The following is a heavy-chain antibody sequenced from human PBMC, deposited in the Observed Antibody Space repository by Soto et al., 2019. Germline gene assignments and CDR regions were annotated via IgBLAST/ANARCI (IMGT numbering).Heavy chain of an antibody. Sequence: PSETLSLTCTVSGGSISSSSYYWGWIRQPPGKGLEWIGSIYYSGSTYYNPSLKSRVTISVDTSKNQFSLKLSSVTAADTAVYYCARDPYGSYYYYYGMDVWGQVTTVAVYS. V-gene: IGHV4-39*02. J-gene: IGHJ6*02. CDR2: IYYSGST. D-gene: IGHD4-17*01. CDR3: ARDPYGSYYYYYGMDV. CDR1: GGSISSSSYY.